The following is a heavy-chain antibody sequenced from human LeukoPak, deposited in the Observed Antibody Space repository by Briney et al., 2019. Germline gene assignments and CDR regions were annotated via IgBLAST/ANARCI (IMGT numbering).Heavy chain of an antibody. CDR3: ARDSPSSRQWLVTPLDY. J-gene: IGHJ4*02. Sequence: SQTLSLTCAISGDSVSSNSAAWNWIRQSPSRGLEWLGRTYYRSKWYNDYAVSVKSRITINPDTSKNQFSLQLNSVTPEDAAVYYCARDSPSSRQWLVTPLDYWGQGTLVTVSS. D-gene: IGHD6-19*01. CDR2: TYYRSKWYN. V-gene: IGHV6-1*01. CDR1: GDSVSSNSAA.